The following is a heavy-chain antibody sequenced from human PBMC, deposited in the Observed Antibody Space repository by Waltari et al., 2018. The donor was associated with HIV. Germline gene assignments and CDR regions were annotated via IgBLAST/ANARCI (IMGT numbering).Heavy chain of an antibody. Sequence: EVQLVESGGGSVQTGKSLNLSCAASGFLVSSNYMSWVRQAPGKGLEWVSVIYSDGSTNYADSVKGRFTISREKSTNALYLQMSSLKVEDTAVYYCARDPAAGRVNGPYYYGLDVWGRGTTVTVSS. CDR3: ARDPAAGRVNGPYYYGLDV. J-gene: IGHJ6*02. CDR2: IYSDGST. D-gene: IGHD2-8*01. V-gene: IGHV3-66*01. CDR1: GFLVSSNY.